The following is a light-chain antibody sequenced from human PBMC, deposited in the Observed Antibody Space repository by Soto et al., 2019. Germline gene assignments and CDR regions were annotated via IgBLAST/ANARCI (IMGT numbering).Light chain of an antibody. Sequence: DIQMTQSPSSLSASVGDRVTVTCRASQNIGNFLAWYQQKPGKDPKLLIYDASSLESGVPSRFSGSGSGTEFTLTISSLQPDDFATYYCQQYNSYWTFGQGTKVDIK. CDR3: QQYNSYWT. J-gene: IGKJ1*01. CDR1: QNIGNF. CDR2: DAS. V-gene: IGKV1-5*01.